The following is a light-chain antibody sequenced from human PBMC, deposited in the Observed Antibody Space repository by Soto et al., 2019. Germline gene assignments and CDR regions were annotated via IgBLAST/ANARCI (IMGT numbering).Light chain of an antibody. CDR1: QSVTNW. CDR3: HQYNNYSPWT. Sequence: DIQMTQSPSTLSASVGDRVTITCRASQSVTNWLAWYQQKPGMAPKLLIYDASNSESGVPSRFSGSGSGTEFTLTISSLQPDDFATYYCHQYNNYSPWTFGQGTKVEIK. CDR2: DAS. V-gene: IGKV1-5*01. J-gene: IGKJ1*01.